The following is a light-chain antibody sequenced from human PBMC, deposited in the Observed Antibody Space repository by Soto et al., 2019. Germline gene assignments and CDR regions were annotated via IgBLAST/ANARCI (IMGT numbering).Light chain of an antibody. CDR2: AAS. J-gene: IGKJ4*01. V-gene: IGKV1-39*01. Sequence: DIQMTQSPSSLSASVGDRVTITCRASQSISTYLHWYQQKPGKAPKLLIYAASSLQSGVPSRFSGSGSGTDFTLTISSLQPEDFATHYCQQANSFPLTFGGGTKVDIK. CDR1: QSISTY. CDR3: QQANSFPLT.